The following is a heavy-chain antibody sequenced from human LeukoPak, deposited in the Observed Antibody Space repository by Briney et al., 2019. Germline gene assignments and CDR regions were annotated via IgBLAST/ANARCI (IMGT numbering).Heavy chain of an antibody. Sequence: ASVKVSCKASGYTVTGYYMHWVRQAPGQRLEWMGWINAGNGNTKYSQKFQGRVTITRDTSASTAYMELSSLRSEDTAVYYCASIVVPAATANFDYWGQGTLVTVSS. CDR2: INAGNGNT. J-gene: IGHJ4*02. CDR1: GYTVTGYY. CDR3: ASIVVPAATANFDY. D-gene: IGHD2-2*01. V-gene: IGHV1-3*01.